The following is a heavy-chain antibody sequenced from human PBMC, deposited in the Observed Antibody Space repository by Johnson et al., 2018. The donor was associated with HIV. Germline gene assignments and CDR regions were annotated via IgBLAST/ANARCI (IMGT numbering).Heavy chain of an antibody. J-gene: IGHJ3*01. CDR1: GFSFSNYA. D-gene: IGHD6-19*01. V-gene: IGHV3-30-3*01. CDR2: ISNDGNSK. CDR3: ASLGYTSGWIVSDDGFDV. Sequence: QVQLVESGGGVVQPGRSLRLSCAASGFSFSNYAMHWVRQAPGKGLEWVAVISNDGNSKYYTESLKGRITISRDNSMNKLYLQMNSLSPEDTAVYYCASLGYTSGWIVSDDGFDVWGQGTLVTVSS.